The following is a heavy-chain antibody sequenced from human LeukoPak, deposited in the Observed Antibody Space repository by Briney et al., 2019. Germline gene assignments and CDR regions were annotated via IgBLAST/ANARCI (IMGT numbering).Heavy chain of an antibody. J-gene: IGHJ3*02. V-gene: IGHV3-7*01. Sequence: PGGSLRLSCAASGFTFSSYVMSWVRQAPGKGLEWVANIKQDGSEKYYVDPVKGRFTISRDNAKNSLYLQMNSLRAEDTAVYYCARDSGYNAFDIWGQGTMVTVSS. D-gene: IGHD5-12*01. CDR2: IKQDGSEK. CDR1: GFTFSSYV. CDR3: ARDSGYNAFDI.